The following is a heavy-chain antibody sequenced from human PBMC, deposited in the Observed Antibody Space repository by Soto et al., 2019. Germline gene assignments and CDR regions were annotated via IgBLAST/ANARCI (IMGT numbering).Heavy chain of an antibody. CDR1: GGTIKTGDYY. V-gene: IGHV4-30-4*01. CDR2: VFYSGAT. Sequence: QVQLKESGPGLVKPSETLSLNCNVSGGTIKTGDYYWNWIRQPPGKGLEWIGYVFYSGATNYSPSLKNRAATSMDTPKTQFSLTLTSVTAADTAVYYCARAGFSYGHLLFWCQGIRVTVST. J-gene: IGHJ4*02. D-gene: IGHD1-1*01. CDR3: ARAGFSYGHLLF.